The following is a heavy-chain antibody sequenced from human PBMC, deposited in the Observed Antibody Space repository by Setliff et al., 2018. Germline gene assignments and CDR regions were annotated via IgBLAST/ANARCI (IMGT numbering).Heavy chain of an antibody. CDR3: VREGLSFGPGCCPNWLDP. D-gene: IGHD3-3*01. J-gene: IGHJ5*02. CDR2: INPNNGGT. Sequence: ASVKVSCKASGYTFTGYYMHWVRQAPGQGLEWMGRINPNNGGTNYAQKFQGRVTLTRDTSITTVYMELSTLTSDDTAVYYCVREGLSFGPGCCPNWLDPWGQGTLVTVSS. V-gene: IGHV1-2*06. CDR1: GYTFTGYY.